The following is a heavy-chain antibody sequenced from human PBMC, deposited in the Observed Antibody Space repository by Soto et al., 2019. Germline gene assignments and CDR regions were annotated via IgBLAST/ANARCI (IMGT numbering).Heavy chain of an antibody. CDR3: AHLLSGYCSGGSCPMAYP. CDR1: GGTFSSYA. V-gene: IGHV1-69*13. D-gene: IGHD2-15*01. Sequence: SVKVSCKASGGTFSSYATSWVRQAPGQGPEWMGGIIPIFGTANYAQKFQGRVTITADESTSTAYMELSSLRSEDTAVYYCAHLLSGYCSGGSCPMAYPWGQGTLVTVSS. CDR2: IIPIFGTA. J-gene: IGHJ5*02.